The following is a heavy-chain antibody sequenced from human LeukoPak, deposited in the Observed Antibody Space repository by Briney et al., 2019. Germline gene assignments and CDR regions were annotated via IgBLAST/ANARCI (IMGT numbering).Heavy chain of an antibody. CDR2: IYYSGST. J-gene: IGHJ6*02. Sequence: SETLSLTCTVSGGSVSSGSYYWSWIRQPPGKGLEWIGYIYYSGSTNYNPSLKSRVTISVDTSKNQFSLKLSSVTAADTAVYYCARGTYNDILTGYAYYYGMDVWGQGTTVTVS. CDR3: ARGTYNDILTGYAYYYGMDV. V-gene: IGHV4-61*01. D-gene: IGHD3-9*01. CDR1: GGSVSSGSYY.